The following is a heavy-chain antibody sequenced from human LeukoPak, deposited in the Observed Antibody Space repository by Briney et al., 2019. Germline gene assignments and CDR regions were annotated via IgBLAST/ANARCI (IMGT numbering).Heavy chain of an antibody. CDR2: IYYSGST. J-gene: IGHJ4*02. D-gene: IGHD3-22*01. V-gene: IGHV4-59*01. CDR3: ARERAYYYDSSGYYSYFDY. CDR1: GCSISSYY. Sequence: PSETLSLTCTVSGCSISSYYWSWIRQPPGKGLEWIGYIYYSGSTNYNPSLKSRVTISVDTSKNQFSLKLSSVTAADTAVYYCARERAYYYDSSGYYSYFDYWGQGTLVTVSS.